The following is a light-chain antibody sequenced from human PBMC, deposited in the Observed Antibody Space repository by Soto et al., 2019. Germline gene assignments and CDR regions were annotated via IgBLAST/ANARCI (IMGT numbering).Light chain of an antibody. Sequence: QSALTQPASVSGSPGQSITISCTGTSSDVGGYNYVSWYQQHPGKGPKLMIYEVTNRPSGVPDRFSGSKSGNTASLTVSGLQAEDEADYYCSSYAGSNWVFGGGTKLTVL. J-gene: IGLJ3*02. CDR3: SSYAGSNWV. CDR2: EVT. V-gene: IGLV2-8*01. CDR1: SSDVGGYNY.